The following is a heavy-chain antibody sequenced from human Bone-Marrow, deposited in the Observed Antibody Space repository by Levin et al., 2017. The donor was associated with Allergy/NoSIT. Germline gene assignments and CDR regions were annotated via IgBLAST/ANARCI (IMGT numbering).Heavy chain of an antibody. CDR2: IYHSGST. J-gene: IGHJ4*02. CDR3: ARNMGGGNSAYSDY. V-gene: IGHV4-59*01. Sequence: KASETLSLTCTVSGESISSYYWSWIRQPPGKPLQWIGYIYHSGSTSYNPSLKSRVTMSVDTSKNQFSLRLSSVTAADTAVYYCARNMGGGNSAYSDYWGQGALVTVSS. CDR1: GESISSYY. D-gene: IGHD4-23*01.